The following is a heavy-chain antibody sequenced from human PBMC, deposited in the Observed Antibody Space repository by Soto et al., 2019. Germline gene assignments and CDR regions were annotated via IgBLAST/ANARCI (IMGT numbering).Heavy chain of an antibody. CDR3: ASLNVRPYIAARPIYYYYMDV. V-gene: IGHV4-39*07. CDR1: GGPITSSSYY. Sequence: SETLSLTCTVSGGPITSSSYYWGWIRQAPGRGLEWIGTIYYRGYTYYNPSLKSRVTISVDTSKNQFSLKLSSVTAADTAVYYCASLNVRPYIAARPIYYYYMDVWGKGTTVTVSS. CDR2: IYYRGYT. J-gene: IGHJ6*03. D-gene: IGHD6-6*01.